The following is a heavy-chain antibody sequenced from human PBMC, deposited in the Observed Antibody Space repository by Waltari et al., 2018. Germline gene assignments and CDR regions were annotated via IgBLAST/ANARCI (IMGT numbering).Heavy chain of an antibody. CDR2: IYYSGST. CDR3: AEAVEMASFDY. J-gene: IGHJ4*02. CDR1: GGSISSSSYY. Sequence: QLQLQESGPGLVKPSETLSLTCTVSGGSISSSSYYWGWIRQPPGKGLEWIGSIYYSGSTHDNPSLKSRVTISVDTSKNQFSLKLSSVTAADTAVYYCAEAVEMASFDYWGQGTLVTVSS. V-gene: IGHV4-39*07.